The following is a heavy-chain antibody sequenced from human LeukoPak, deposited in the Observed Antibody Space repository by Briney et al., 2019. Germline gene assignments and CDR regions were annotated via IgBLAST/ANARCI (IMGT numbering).Heavy chain of an antibody. Sequence: SETLSLTCPVSGGSISSSSYYWGWVRQPPGKGLEWIGSVYHSGTTNYNPSLKSRVTISVDTSKNQFSLKLSSVTAADTAVYYCARVLEDYDFWSGYPYYFDYWGQGTLVTVSS. J-gene: IGHJ4*02. D-gene: IGHD3-3*01. CDR2: VYHSGTT. CDR1: GGSISSSSYY. V-gene: IGHV4-39*07. CDR3: ARVLEDYDFWSGYPYYFDY.